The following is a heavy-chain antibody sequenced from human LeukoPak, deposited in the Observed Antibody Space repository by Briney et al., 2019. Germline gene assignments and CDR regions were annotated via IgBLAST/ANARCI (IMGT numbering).Heavy chain of an antibody. CDR1: GFTFSNYE. CDR2: IGIIDSTI. J-gene: IGHJ4*02. Sequence: GGSLRLSCAASGFTFSNYEMNWVRQAPGKGLEWVSFIGIIDSTIYYADSVKGRFTISRDNSRNTLYLQMNSLRAGDTAVYYCAKSFRSTSLDYWGQGTLVTVSS. D-gene: IGHD2-2*01. V-gene: IGHV3-48*03. CDR3: AKSFRSTSLDY.